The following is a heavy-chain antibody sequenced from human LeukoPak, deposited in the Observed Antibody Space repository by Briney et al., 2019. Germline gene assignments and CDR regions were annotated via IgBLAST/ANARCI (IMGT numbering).Heavy chain of an antibody. Sequence: GGSLRLSCAASGFTFSSYYMSWVRQAPGRGLEWVANINEDGSEKYYVDSVKGRFTISRDNAKNSLYLQMNSLRAEDTAVYFCARVLAVPAAFYFYYGLDVWGQGTTVTVSS. CDR1: GFTFSSYY. CDR2: INEDGSEK. D-gene: IGHD2-2*01. CDR3: ARVLAVPAAFYFYYGLDV. V-gene: IGHV3-7*04. J-gene: IGHJ6*02.